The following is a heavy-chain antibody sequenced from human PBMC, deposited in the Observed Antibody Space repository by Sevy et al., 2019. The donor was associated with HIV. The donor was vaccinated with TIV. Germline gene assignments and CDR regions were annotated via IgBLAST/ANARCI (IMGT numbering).Heavy chain of an antibody. CDR2: ISSSSSTI. CDR1: GFTFSSYS. V-gene: IGHV3-48*02. D-gene: IGHD3-16*02. CDR3: ARTQTTRYDYVWGSYLPLGDFDY. Sequence: GGSLRLSCAASGFTFSSYSMNWVRQAPGKGQEWVSYISSSSSTIYYADSVKGRFTISRDNAKNSLYLQMNSPRDEDTAVYYCARTQTTRYDYVWGSYLPLGDFDYWGQGTLVTVSS. J-gene: IGHJ4*02.